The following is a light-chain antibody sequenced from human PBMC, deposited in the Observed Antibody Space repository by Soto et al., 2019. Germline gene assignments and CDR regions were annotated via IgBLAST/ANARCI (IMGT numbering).Light chain of an antibody. CDR1: RSDIGGYNY. J-gene: IGLJ2*01. CDR3: SSYTSSTTLV. V-gene: IGLV2-14*03. Sequence: QSALTQPASVAGSPGQSITISCTGIRSDIGGYNYVSWYQHHPGKAPKLIIHDVNNGPSGVSNRFSGSKSGNTASLTISGLQGEDEADYYCSSYTSSTTLVFGGGTKVTVL. CDR2: DVN.